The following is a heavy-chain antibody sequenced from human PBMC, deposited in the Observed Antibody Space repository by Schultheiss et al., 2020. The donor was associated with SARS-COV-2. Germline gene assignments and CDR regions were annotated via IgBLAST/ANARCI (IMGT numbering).Heavy chain of an antibody. D-gene: IGHD4-23*01. J-gene: IGHJ5*02. CDR2: INHSGST. CDR3: ARDENYGGNSGFDP. Sequence: SQTLSLTCTVSGGSISSGGYYWSWIRQHPGKGLEWIGEINHSGSTNYNPSLQSRVTISVDTSKNQFSLKLSSVTAADTAVYYCARDENYGGNSGFDPWGQGTLVTVSS. CDR1: GGSISSGGYY. V-gene: IGHV4-31*03.